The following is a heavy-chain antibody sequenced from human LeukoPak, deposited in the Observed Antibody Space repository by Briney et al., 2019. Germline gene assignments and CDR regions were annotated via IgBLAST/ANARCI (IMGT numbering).Heavy chain of an antibody. CDR2: IYYSGST. CDR1: GGSISSGGYS. CDR3: ARSRTMIEKACDI. V-gene: IGHV4-31*03. D-gene: IGHD3-22*01. J-gene: IGHJ3*02. Sequence: ASETLSLTCTVSGGSISSGGYSWSWIRQHPGKGLEWIGYIYYSGSTYYNPSLKSRVTTSVDTSKNQFSLKLSSVTAADTAVYYCARSRTMIEKACDIWGQGTMVTVSS.